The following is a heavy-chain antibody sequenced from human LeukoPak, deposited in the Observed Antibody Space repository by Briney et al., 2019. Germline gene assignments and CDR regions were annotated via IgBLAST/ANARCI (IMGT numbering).Heavy chain of an antibody. CDR1: GFTFISNG. D-gene: IGHD3-10*01. Sequence: GGSLRLSCVASGFTFISNGMHWVRQAPGKGLEWVTFIQYDGSKKYYADSVKGRFTISRNNSKNTLYLEMNSLRAEDTAVYYCAKDIGSYYDYWGQGTLVTVSS. CDR2: IQYDGSKK. CDR3: AKDIGSYYDY. J-gene: IGHJ4*02. V-gene: IGHV3-30*02.